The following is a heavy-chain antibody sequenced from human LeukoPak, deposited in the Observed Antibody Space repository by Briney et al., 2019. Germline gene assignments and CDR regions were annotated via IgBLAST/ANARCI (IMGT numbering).Heavy chain of an antibody. V-gene: IGHV3-74*01. CDR2: IKTDGSTI. J-gene: IGHJ3*02. D-gene: IGHD1-26*01. CDR1: GFVFSNYW. CDR3: SWDHTGKEDI. Sequence: GGSLRLSCSASGFVFSNYWMHWVRQAPGKGLVWVSRIKTDGSTITYADSVKGRFTISRDNAMNTLYLQMNSLGADDTAVYYCSWDHTGKEDIWGQGTMVTVSS.